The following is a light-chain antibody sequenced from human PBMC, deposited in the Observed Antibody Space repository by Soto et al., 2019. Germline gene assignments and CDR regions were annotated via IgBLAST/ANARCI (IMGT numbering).Light chain of an antibody. CDR2: GAS. Sequence: EVVLTQSPATLSVSPGAGATLSCRASQSVGSNLAWYQQKPGQTPRVLIYGASTRAIGIPARFSGSGFGTEFTLTISSLEPEDFALYYCQQHINWPLTFGGGTKVDIK. V-gene: IGKV3-15*01. J-gene: IGKJ4*01. CDR3: QQHINWPLT. CDR1: QSVGSN.